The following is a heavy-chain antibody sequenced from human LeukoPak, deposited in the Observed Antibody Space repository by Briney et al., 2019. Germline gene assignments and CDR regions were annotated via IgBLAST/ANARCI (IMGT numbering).Heavy chain of an antibody. CDR3: ARANGDFWSGSDYWFDP. D-gene: IGHD3-3*01. CDR2: ISAYNGNT. J-gene: IGHJ5*02. CDR1: GYTFTSYG. Sequence: GASVKVSCKASGYTFTSYGISWVRQAPGQGLEWMGWISAYNGNTNYAQKLQGRVTMTTDTSTSTAYMELRSLRSDDTAVYYCARANGDFWSGSDYWFDPWGQGTLVTVSS. V-gene: IGHV1-18*01.